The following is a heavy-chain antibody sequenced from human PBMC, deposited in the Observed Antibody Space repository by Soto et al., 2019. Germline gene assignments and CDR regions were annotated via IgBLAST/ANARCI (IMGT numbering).Heavy chain of an antibody. CDR2: ISYDGSNK. D-gene: IGHD2-8*01. V-gene: IGHV3-30-3*01. Sequence: PGGSLRLSCAASGFTFSSYAMHWVRQAPGKGLEWVAVISYDGSNKNHADTVKGRFTISRDNSKNTLYLQMNSLRAEDTAVYYCAKDVVDRGVNSWGQGTLVTVSS. CDR3: AKDVVDRGVNS. CDR1: GFTFSSYA. J-gene: IGHJ4*02.